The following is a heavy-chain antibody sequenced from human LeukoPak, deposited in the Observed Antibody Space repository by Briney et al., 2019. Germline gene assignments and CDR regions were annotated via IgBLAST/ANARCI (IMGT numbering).Heavy chain of an antibody. D-gene: IGHD2-2*01. CDR3: AKDRYCSSTSCPIDY. Sequence: GRSLRLSCAASGFTFSSYGMHWVRQAPGKGLEWVAVISYDGSNKYYADSVKGRFTISRDNSKNTLYLQMNSLRAEDTAVCYCAKDRYCSSTSCPIDYWGQGTLVTVSS. CDR2: ISYDGSNK. CDR1: GFTFSSYG. V-gene: IGHV3-30*18. J-gene: IGHJ4*02.